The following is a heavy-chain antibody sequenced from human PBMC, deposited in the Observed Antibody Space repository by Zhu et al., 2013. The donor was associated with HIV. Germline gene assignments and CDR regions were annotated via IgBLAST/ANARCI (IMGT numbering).Heavy chain of an antibody. Sequence: QVQLVQSGDEVKTPGASVKVSCKTSGYTFTNYGISWVRQAPGQGLEWMGWISGNNDDANIVQRFQGRVTMTTDTSTTTAYMELRSLRSDDTAVYYCARVYDFRTGYLHFDYWGQGTLVTVSS. D-gene: IGHD3-3*01. J-gene: IGHJ4*02. CDR1: GYTFTNYG. CDR2: ISGNNDDA. V-gene: IGHV1-18*01. CDR3: ARVYDFRTGYLHFDY.